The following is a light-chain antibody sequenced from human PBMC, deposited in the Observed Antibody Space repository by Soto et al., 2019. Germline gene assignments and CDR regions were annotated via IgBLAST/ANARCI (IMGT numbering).Light chain of an antibody. J-gene: IGLJ2*01. CDR3: CSYAGSGTYVL. CDR1: SSDVGSYNL. Sequence: QSVLTQPASVSGSPGQSITISCTGTSSDVGSYNLVSWYQQHPGKAPKLMIYEVLKRPSGVSNRFSGSKSGNTASLTISGLQAEDEADYYCCSYAGSGTYVLFGGGTKVTVL. CDR2: EVL. V-gene: IGLV2-23*02.